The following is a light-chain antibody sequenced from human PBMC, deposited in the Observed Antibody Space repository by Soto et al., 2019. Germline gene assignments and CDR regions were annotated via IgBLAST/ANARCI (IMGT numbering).Light chain of an antibody. J-gene: IGKJ3*01. CDR3: QQLNNYPFT. CDR2: AAS. CDR1: QGISSY. Sequence: DIQLTQSPSFLSASVGDRVTITCRASQGISSYLAWFQQRPGKAPNLLIYAASTLQSGFPSRFSGSGSGTEFTLTISSLQPEDVATYYCQQLNNYPFTFGPGTKVNI. V-gene: IGKV1-9*01.